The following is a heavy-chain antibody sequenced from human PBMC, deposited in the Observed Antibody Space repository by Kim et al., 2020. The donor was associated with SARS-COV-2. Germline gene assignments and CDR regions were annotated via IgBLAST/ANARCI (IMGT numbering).Heavy chain of an antibody. V-gene: IGHV4-39*02. CDR1: GGSISSSDYN. CDR2: IYNSGCS. D-gene: IGHD3-3*01. CDR3: ARGDYRSSHY. Sequence: SETLSLTCAVSGGSISSSDYNWGWIRQPPGKGLEWIGSIYNSGCSYYNPSLKSRVTIDVYTSKTHFYLKLSSVTAADTDWYYCARGDYRSSHYWGQGTLV. J-gene: IGHJ4*02.